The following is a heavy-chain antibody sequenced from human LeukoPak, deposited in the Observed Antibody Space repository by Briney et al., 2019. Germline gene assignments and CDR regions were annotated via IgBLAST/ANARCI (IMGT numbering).Heavy chain of an antibody. Sequence: SETLSLTCTVSGGSLSSYYWSWIRQPPGKGLEWIGRVYTSGSTNYNPSLTSRVTMSVDTSKNQFSLTLSSVTAADPAVYYCARASTDILTGYPGIFWFDPWGQGTLVTVSS. CDR3: ARASTDILTGYPGIFWFDP. D-gene: IGHD3-9*01. CDR1: GGSLSSYY. V-gene: IGHV4-4*07. J-gene: IGHJ5*02. CDR2: VYTSGST.